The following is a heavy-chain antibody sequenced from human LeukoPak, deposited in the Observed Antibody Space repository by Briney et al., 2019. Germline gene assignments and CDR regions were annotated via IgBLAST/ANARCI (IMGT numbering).Heavy chain of an antibody. D-gene: IGHD6-19*01. J-gene: IGHJ4*02. Sequence: SETLSLTCAVYGGSFSGYYWSWIRQPPGKRLEWIGEINHSGSTNYNPSLKSRVTISVDTSKNQFSLKLSSVTAADTAVYYCARGRRERQWLVFRGPFDYWGQGTLVTVSS. CDR1: GGSFSGYY. CDR2: INHSGST. CDR3: ARGRRERQWLVFRGPFDY. V-gene: IGHV4-34*01.